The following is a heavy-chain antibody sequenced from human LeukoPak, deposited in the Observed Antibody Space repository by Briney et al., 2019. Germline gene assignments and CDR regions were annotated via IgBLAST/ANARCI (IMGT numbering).Heavy chain of an antibody. D-gene: IGHD2-8*01. Sequence: GASVKVSCKASGYSFTGYHLYWVRQAPGQGLEWLGRINPNSGGTIYAQKFQGRVTMTRDTSISTAYMEMNSLTSDDTAVYYCARSARHCNNGVCFTDYYIDLWGKGTTVTVSS. CDR1: GYSFTGYH. J-gene: IGHJ6*03. CDR2: INPNSGGT. V-gene: IGHV1-2*06. CDR3: ARSARHCNNGVCFTDYYIDL.